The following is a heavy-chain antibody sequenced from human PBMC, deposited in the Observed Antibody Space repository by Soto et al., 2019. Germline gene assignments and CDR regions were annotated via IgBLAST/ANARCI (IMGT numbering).Heavy chain of an antibody. CDR3: ARRQSSSWYGL. Sequence: SETLSLTCTVSGGSISSSSYYWGWIRQPPGKGLEWIGSIYYSGSTYYNTSLKSRVTISVDTSKNQFSLKLSSVTAADTAVYYCARRQSSSWYGLWGQGTLVTVSS. CDR2: IYYSGST. J-gene: IGHJ4*02. D-gene: IGHD6-13*01. CDR1: GGSISSSSYY. V-gene: IGHV4-39*01.